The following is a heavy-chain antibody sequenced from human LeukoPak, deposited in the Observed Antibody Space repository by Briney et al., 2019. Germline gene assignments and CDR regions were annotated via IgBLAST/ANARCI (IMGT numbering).Heavy chain of an antibody. D-gene: IGHD1-26*01. CDR1: GGTFSNYA. Sequence: SVKVSCKASGGTFSNYAISWVRQAPGQGLEWMGGIIPIFGTANYAQKFQGRVTITTDESTSTAYMELSSLRSEDTAVYYCARAGSYYFVSWFDPWGQGTLVTVSS. J-gene: IGHJ5*02. CDR3: ARAGSYYFVSWFDP. V-gene: IGHV1-69*05. CDR2: IIPIFGTA.